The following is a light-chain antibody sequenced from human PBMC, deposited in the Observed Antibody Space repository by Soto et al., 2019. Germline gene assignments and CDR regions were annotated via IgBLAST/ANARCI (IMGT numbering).Light chain of an antibody. CDR2: EVS. J-gene: IGLJ2*01. Sequence: QSALTQPASVYGSPGQSITISCTGASSDVGGYNYVSWYQHHPGKAPKRMIYEVSYRPSGVSYRFSGSKAGNTASLTSSGLQAEDEADYYCSSYTTSRTVVFVGGTKLTVL. V-gene: IGLV2-14*01. CDR1: SSDVGGYNY. CDR3: SSYTTSRTVV.